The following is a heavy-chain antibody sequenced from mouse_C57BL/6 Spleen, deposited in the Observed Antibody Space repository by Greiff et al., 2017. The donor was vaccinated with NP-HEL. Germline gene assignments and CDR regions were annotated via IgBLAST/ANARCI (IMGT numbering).Heavy chain of an antibody. Sequence: QVQLQQSGPGLVAPSQSLSITCTVSGFSLTSYGVHWVRQPPGKGLEWLVVIWSDGSTTYNSALKSRLSISKDNSKSQVFLKMNSLQTDDTAMYYCARTAQATGSYYYAMDYWGQGTSVTVSS. CDR1: GFSLTSYG. J-gene: IGHJ4*01. CDR3: ARTAQATGSYYYAMDY. D-gene: IGHD3-2*02. V-gene: IGHV2-6*03. CDR2: IWSDGST.